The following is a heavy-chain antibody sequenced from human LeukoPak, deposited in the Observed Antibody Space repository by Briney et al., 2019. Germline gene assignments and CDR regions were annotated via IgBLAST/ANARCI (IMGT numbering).Heavy chain of an antibody. J-gene: IGHJ4*02. Sequence: SQTLSLTCAISGDRVSSNSAAWNWIRQSPSRGLEWLGRTYYRSKWYNDYAVSVKSRITINSDTSKNQFSLQLNSVTPGDTAVYFCTRGLMAGTAALDYWGQGTLVTVSS. CDR1: GDRVSSNSAA. CDR3: TRGLMAGTAALDY. V-gene: IGHV6-1*01. D-gene: IGHD1-1*01. CDR2: TYYRSKWYN.